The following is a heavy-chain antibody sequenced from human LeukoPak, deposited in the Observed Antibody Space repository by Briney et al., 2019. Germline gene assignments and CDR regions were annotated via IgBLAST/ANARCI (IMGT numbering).Heavy chain of an antibody. CDR1: GFTVSSNY. J-gene: IGHJ4*02. CDR2: IYSGDST. V-gene: IGHV3-53*01. Sequence: GGSLRLSCAASGFTVSSNYMTWVRQAPGKGLEWVSVIYSGDSTYYADPVKGRFTISSDNSKNTLYLQMNRLRAEHTPVDYCAREGAGYRTTGYFDCWGEGTLVTVSS. D-gene: IGHD5-24*01. CDR3: AREGAGYRTTGYFDC.